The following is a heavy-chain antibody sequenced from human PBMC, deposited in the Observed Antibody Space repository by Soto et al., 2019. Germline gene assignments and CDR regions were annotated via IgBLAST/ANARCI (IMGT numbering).Heavy chain of an antibody. CDR2: ISYDGSDK. J-gene: IGHJ6*03. Sequence: QVQMVESGGDVVQPGRSLRLSCAASGFSIVSYGMHWVRQAPGKGLEWVALISYDGSDKYYADSVKGRFAISRDNSKNTLYLQMNSLRPEDTAVYYCAKGYYYMDVWGKGTTVTVSS. CDR1: GFSIVSYG. CDR3: AKGYYYMDV. V-gene: IGHV3-30*18.